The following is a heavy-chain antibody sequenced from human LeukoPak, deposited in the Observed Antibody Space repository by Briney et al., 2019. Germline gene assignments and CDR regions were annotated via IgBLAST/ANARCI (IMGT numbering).Heavy chain of an antibody. CDR2: ISPNSGDT. V-gene: IGHV1-2*02. J-gene: IGHJ4*02. CDR3: ARVIPSDY. CDR1: GGTFSSYA. D-gene: IGHD2-21*01. Sequence: ASVKVSCKASGGTFSSYAISWVRQAPGQGLEWMGWISPNSGDTHYAQKFQGRVTMTRDTSINTAYMELSRLRFDDTAVYYCARVIPSDYWGQGTLVTVSS.